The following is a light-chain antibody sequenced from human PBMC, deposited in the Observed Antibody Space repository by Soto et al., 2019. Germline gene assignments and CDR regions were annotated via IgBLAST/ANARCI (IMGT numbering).Light chain of an antibody. Sequence: ESVFTQSPGGVSLSPWERAAFYCDTSQSVSYYLAWYQQKPGQAPRLLIYDASNRATGIPAGFSGSGSGTDFTLTISSLEPEDFAVYYCQQRSNWPPRFTYGPGIEVDIK. J-gene: IGKJ3*01. CDR3: QQRSNWPPRFT. CDR1: QSVSYY. V-gene: IGKV3-11*01. CDR2: DAS.